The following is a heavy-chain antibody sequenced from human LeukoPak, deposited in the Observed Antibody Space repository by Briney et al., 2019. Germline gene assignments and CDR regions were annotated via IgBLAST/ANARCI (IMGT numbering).Heavy chain of an antibody. D-gene: IGHD3-16*02. Sequence: SQTLSLTCTVSGGSISSGGYYWSWVRQHPGTGLEWIGYIYYSGSTYYNPSLKSRVTISVDTSKNQFSLKLSSVTAADTAVYSCSGGVGGGELSSFDYWGQGTLVTVSS. CDR3: SGGVGGGELSSFDY. V-gene: IGHV4-31*03. CDR2: IYYSGST. J-gene: IGHJ4*02. CDR1: GGSISSGGYY.